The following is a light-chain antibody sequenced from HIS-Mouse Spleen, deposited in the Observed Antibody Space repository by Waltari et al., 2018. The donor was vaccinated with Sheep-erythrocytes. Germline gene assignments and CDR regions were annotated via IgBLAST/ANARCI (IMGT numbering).Light chain of an antibody. CDR1: QSLLHSNGYNY. J-gene: IGKJ2*01. Sequence: DIVMTQSPLSLPVTPGEPASISCRSSQSLLHSNGYNYLDWYLRKPGQSPQLLIYLGANRASGVPDRFSGSGSGTDFTLKISRVEAEDVGVYYCMQALQTPVGYIFGQGTKLEIK. V-gene: IGKV2-28*01. CDR3: MQALQTPVGYI. CDR2: LGA.